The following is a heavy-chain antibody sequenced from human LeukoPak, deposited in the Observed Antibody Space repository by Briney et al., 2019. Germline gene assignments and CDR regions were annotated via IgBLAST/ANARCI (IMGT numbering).Heavy chain of an antibody. CDR1: GLTFSSYA. D-gene: IGHD6-19*01. V-gene: IGHV3-23*01. CDR3: AKDRGQQWLPPFDY. Sequence: GGSLRLSCAASGLTFSSYAMSWVRQAPGKGLEWVSAISGNGGSTYYADAVKGGFTISRDNSKNTLYLQMNSLRSEDTAVYYCAKDRGQQWLPPFDYCGQGTLVTVSS. J-gene: IGHJ4*02. CDR2: ISGNGGST.